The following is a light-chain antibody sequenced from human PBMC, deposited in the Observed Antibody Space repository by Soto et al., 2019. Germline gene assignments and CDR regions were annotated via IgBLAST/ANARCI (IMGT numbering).Light chain of an antibody. Sequence: EMVLWQSPGTLSLSPGERTTLSCRASQSVSSSYLAWYQQKPGQAPRLLIYGASSRATGIPDRFSGSGSGKDFTILMSRLEPKELRVYYCQQYGSSTVTCGQGIRLEIK. J-gene: IGKJ5*01. CDR3: QQYGSSTVT. V-gene: IGKV3-20*01. CDR1: QSVSSSY. CDR2: GAS.